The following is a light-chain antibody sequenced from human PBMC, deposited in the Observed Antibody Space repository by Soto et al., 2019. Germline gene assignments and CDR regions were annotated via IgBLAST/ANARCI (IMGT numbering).Light chain of an antibody. Sequence: DIQMTQSPSTLSGSVGDRVTITCRASQTISSWLAWYQQKPGKAPTLLIYKASTLKSGVPSRFSGSGSGTEFTLTISSLQPDDFATYYCQHYNSYSEAFGQGTTGDIK. CDR1: QTISSW. V-gene: IGKV1-5*03. CDR2: KAS. J-gene: IGKJ1*01. CDR3: QHYNSYSEA.